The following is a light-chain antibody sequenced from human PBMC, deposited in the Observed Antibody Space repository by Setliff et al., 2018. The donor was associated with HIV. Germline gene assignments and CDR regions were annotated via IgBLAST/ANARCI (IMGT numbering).Light chain of an antibody. V-gene: IGLV2-23*02. CDR2: EVS. J-gene: IGLJ1*01. CDR3: CSYTSGNMYV. CDR1: SSDVGSYNL. Sequence: QSALTQPASVSGSPGQSITIACTGNSSDVGSYNLVSWYQQYPGKAPKLTIFEVSKRPSGVSNRFSGSKSGNTASLTISGPQAEDEADYYCCSYTSGNMYVVGTGTKV.